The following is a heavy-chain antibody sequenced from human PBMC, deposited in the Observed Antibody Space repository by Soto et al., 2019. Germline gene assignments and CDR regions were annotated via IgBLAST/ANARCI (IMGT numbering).Heavy chain of an antibody. J-gene: IGHJ4*02. Sequence: SETLSLTCAVSGGSISMNWWSWVRQPPGKGLEWIGEIYHSGSTNYNPSLKSRVTISVDKSKNQFSLKLSSVTAADTAVYYCARVVQGIDYWGQGTLVTV. CDR3: ARVVQGIDY. V-gene: IGHV4-4*02. CDR2: IYHSGST. CDR1: GGSISMNW. D-gene: IGHD3-10*01.